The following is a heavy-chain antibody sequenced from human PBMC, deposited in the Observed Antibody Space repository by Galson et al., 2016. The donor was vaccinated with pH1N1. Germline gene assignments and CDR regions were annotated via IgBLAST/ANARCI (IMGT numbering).Heavy chain of an antibody. J-gene: IGHJ4*02. CDR2: MSAYNGNT. CDR3: ARDVRISLWLPDF. D-gene: IGHD5-18*01. V-gene: IGHV1-18*01. Sequence: SGYTFTNYGITWVRQAPGQGLEWMAWMSAYNGNTNYAQKFQGRVTMATDTSTNTAYMELRNLTSDDTAGYYCARDVRISLWLPDFWGQGTLVTVSS. CDR1: GYTFTNYG.